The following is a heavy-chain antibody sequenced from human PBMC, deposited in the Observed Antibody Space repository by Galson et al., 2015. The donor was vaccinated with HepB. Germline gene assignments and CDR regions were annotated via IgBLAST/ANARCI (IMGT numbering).Heavy chain of an antibody. CDR1: GTSISAYY. Sequence: SETLSLTCTVSGTSISAYYWSWIRQPPGKGLEWIAYSYHSGLTNYSPSLTGRVTVSLDTSKNQFSLRLTSVTAADTAVYYCARNYDIMTSYYPLDSWGQGILVTVSS. CDR3: ARNYDIMTSYYPLDS. D-gene: IGHD3-9*01. J-gene: IGHJ4*02. CDR2: SYHSGLT. V-gene: IGHV4-59*13.